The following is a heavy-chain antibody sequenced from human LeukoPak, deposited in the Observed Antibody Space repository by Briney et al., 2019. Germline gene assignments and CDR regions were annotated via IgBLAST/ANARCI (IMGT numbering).Heavy chain of an antibody. CDR1: GYTFTIYD. D-gene: IGHD3-3*01. CDR3: ARAREPHRITIFGVVIIPYGMDV. CDR2: MNPNSGNT. J-gene: IGHJ6*02. V-gene: IGHV1-8*01. Sequence: ASVTVSFKASGYTFTIYDINWVRQAAGQGLEWMGWMNPNSGNTGYAQKFQGRVTMTRNTSISTAYMELSSLRSEDTAVYYCARAREPHRITIFGVVIIPYGMDVWGQGTTVTVSS.